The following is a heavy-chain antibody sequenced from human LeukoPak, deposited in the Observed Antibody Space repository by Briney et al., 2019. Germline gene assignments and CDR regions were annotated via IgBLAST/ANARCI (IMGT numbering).Heavy chain of an antibody. CDR2: ISGSGGST. Sequence: GGSLRLSCAASRFTFSSYAMSWVRQAPGKGLEWVSAISGSGGSTYYADSVKGRFTISRDNSKNTLYLQMNSLRAEDTAVYYCATGGGYSYGGDYFDYWGQGTLVTVSS. D-gene: IGHD5-18*01. CDR3: ATGGGYSYGGDYFDY. CDR1: RFTFSSYA. J-gene: IGHJ4*02. V-gene: IGHV3-23*01.